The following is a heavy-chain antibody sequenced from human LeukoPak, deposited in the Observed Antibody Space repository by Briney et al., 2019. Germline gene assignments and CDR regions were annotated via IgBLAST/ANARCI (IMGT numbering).Heavy chain of an antibody. CDR2: MNPNSGNT. CDR1: GYTFTSYD. Sequence: GASVKVSCKASGYTFTSYDINWVRQATGQGLEWMGWMNPNSGNTGYAQKFQGRVTMTRNTSISTAYMELSSLRSEDTAVYYCARHLPGPWGSDHPPNYAFDIWGQGTMVTVSS. D-gene: IGHD7-27*01. J-gene: IGHJ3*02. V-gene: IGHV1-8*01. CDR3: ARHLPGPWGSDHPPNYAFDI.